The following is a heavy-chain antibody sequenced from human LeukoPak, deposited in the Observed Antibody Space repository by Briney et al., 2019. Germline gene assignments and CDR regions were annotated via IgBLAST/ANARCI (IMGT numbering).Heavy chain of an antibody. CDR1: GGSFSGYY. Sequence: SETLSLTCAVYGGSFSGYYWSWIRQPSGKGLEWIGEINHSGSTYYNPSLKSRVTISVDTSKNQFSLKLSSVTAADTAVYYCARHGSSWYYFDYWGQGTLVTVSS. J-gene: IGHJ4*02. V-gene: IGHV4-34*01. CDR2: INHSGST. D-gene: IGHD6-13*01. CDR3: ARHGSSWYYFDY.